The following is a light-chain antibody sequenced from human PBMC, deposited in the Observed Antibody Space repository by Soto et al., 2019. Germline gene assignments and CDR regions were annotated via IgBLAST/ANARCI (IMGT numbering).Light chain of an antibody. V-gene: IGLV2-14*01. CDR1: SSDFGGYNY. J-gene: IGLJ1*01. CDR3: SSYTSSSTPLV. CDR2: DVS. Sequence: QSALTQPASVSGSPGQSITISCTGTSSDFGGYNYVSWYQQHPGKAPNLMIYDVSNRPSGVSNRFSGSKSGNTASLTISGLQAEDEADYYCSSYTSSSTPLVFGTGTKVTVL.